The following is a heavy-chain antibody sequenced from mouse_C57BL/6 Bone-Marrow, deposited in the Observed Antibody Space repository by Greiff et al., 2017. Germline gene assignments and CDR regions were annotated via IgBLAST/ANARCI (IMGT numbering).Heavy chain of an antibody. D-gene: IGHD2-2*01. CDR2: IYPGSGNT. Sequence: QVQLKESGAELVRPGASVKLSCKASGYTFTDYYINWVKQRPGQGLEWIARIYPGSGNTYYNEKFKGKATLTAEKSSSTAYMQLSSLTSEDSAVYFCARWLLDYWGQGTTLTVSS. CDR1: GYTFTDYY. V-gene: IGHV1-76*01. J-gene: IGHJ2*01. CDR3: ARWLLDY.